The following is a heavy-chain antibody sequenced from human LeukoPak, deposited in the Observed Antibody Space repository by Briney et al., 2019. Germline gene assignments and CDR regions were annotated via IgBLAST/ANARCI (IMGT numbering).Heavy chain of an antibody. J-gene: IGHJ4*02. CDR1: GYTFTGYY. Sequence: ASVKVPCKASGYTFTGYYMHWVRQAPGQGLEWMGWINPNSGGTNYAQKFQGRVTMTRDTSISTAYMELSRLRSDDTAVYYCARVADCSGGSCIDYWGQGTLVTVSS. V-gene: IGHV1-2*02. CDR2: INPNSGGT. CDR3: ARVADCSGGSCIDY. D-gene: IGHD2-15*01.